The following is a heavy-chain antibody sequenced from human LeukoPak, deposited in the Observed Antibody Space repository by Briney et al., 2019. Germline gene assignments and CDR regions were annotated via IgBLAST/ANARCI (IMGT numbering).Heavy chain of an antibody. D-gene: IGHD3-10*01. CDR1: SYSISSGYY. CDR2: IYHSVST. J-gene: IGHJ4*02. Sequence: SETLSLTCVVSSYSISSGYYWGWIRQPPGKGLEWIGSIYHSVSTYYTPSLKSRVTISVDTSKNQFSLKLSSVTAADTAMYYCAVTSLLWFGEFPDLPIYFDYWGQGTLVTVSS. CDR3: AVTSLLWFGEFPDLPIYFDY. V-gene: IGHV4-38-2*01.